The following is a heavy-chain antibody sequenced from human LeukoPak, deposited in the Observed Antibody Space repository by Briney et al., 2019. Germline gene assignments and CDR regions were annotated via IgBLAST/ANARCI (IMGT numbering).Heavy chain of an antibody. J-gene: IGHJ6*03. D-gene: IGHD4-17*01. Sequence: ASVKVSCKASGYTFTSHFMHWVRQAPGQGLEWMGWINPNSGGTNYAQKFQGRVTMTRDTSISTAYMELSRLASDDTAVYYCARDPSVKYYMDVWGKGTTVTVSS. CDR1: GYTFTSHF. CDR2: INPNSGGT. V-gene: IGHV1-2*02. CDR3: ARDPSVKYYMDV.